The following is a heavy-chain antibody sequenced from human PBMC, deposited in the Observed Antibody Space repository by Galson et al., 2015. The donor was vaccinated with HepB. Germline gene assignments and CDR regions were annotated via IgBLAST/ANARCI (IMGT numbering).Heavy chain of an antibody. V-gene: IGHV4-4*07. Sequence: ETLSLTCTVSGGSISSYYWSWIRQPAGKGLEWIGRIYTSGSTNYNPSLKSRVTMSVDTSKNQFSLKLSSVTAADTAVYYCARERDSGYSSGWLSDIWGQGTMVTVSS. J-gene: IGHJ3*02. D-gene: IGHD6-19*01. CDR3: ARERDSGYSSGWLSDI. CDR2: IYTSGST. CDR1: GGSISSYY.